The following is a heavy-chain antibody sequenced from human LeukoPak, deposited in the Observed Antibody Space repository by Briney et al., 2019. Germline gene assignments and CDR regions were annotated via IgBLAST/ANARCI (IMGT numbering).Heavy chain of an antibody. D-gene: IGHD3-16*01. CDR3: ARASGGSRHFFDY. V-gene: IGHV3-53*01. CDR2: IYSGSNT. Sequence: PGGSLRLSCAASGFTVSGNYMSWVRQAPGKGLEWVSVIYSGSNTYYADSVKGRFTISRDNAKNTLYLQMNTLRAEDTAVYYCARASGGSRHFFDYWGQGTLVTVSS. CDR1: GFTVSGNY. J-gene: IGHJ4*02.